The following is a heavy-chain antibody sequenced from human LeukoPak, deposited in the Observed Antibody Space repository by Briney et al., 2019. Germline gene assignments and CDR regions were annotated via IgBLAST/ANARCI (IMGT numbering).Heavy chain of an antibody. CDR1: GYNFTKYW. CDR3: ARHGETMLGDY. V-gene: IGHV5-51*01. J-gene: IGHJ4*02. D-gene: IGHD4-17*01. CDR2: IYSADSGT. Sequence: GESLKISCKGSGYNFTKYWIGWVRQMPGKGLEWMGIIYSADSGTRYSPSFQGQVIMSVDKSISTAYLQWSSLKASDTAMYYCARHGETMLGDYWGQGTLVTVSS.